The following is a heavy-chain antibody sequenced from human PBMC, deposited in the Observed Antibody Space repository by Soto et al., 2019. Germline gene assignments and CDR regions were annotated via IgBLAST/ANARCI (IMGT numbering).Heavy chain of an antibody. CDR1: GGSFSGYY. J-gene: IGHJ4*02. CDR3: AGRWYFDY. Sequence: SETLSLTCAVYGGSFSGYYWSWIRQPPGKGLEWIGEINHSGSTNYNPSLKSRVTISVDTSKNQFSLKLSSVTAADTAVYYCAGRWYFDYWGQGTLVTVSS. V-gene: IGHV4-34*01. CDR2: INHSGST.